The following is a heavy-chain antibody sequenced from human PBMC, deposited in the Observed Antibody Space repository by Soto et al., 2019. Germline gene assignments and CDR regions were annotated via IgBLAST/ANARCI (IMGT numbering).Heavy chain of an antibody. Sequence: TLSLTCSVSGGSISSGGYYWSWIRQLPGKDLEWIGYIYHSGNTYYNSSPKSRLTISVDTSKNQFSLKLTSVTAADTAVYYCARVGISSSDAFDIWGQGTMVTVSS. CDR2: IYHSGNT. J-gene: IGHJ3*02. V-gene: IGHV4-31*03. CDR3: ARVGISSSDAFDI. D-gene: IGHD6-6*01. CDR1: GGSISSGGYY.